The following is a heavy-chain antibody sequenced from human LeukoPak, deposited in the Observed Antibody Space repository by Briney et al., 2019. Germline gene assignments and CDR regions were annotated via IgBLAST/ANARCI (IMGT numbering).Heavy chain of an antibody. V-gene: IGHV3-9*01. CDR3: AKDREVVAANYFDY. J-gene: IGHJ4*02. CDR2: ISWNSGSI. Sequence: PGGSLRLSCAASGFTFDDYAMHWVRQAPGKGLEWASGISWNSGSIGYADSVKGRFTISRDNAKNSLYLQMNSLRAEDTALYYCAKDREVVAANYFDYWGQGTLVTVSS. CDR1: GFTFDDYA. D-gene: IGHD2-15*01.